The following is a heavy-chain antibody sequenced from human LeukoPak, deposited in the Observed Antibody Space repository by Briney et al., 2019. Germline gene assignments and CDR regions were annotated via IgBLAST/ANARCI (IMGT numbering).Heavy chain of an antibody. CDR3: ARAITMIDLDAFDI. Sequence: GGSLRLSCAASGFTFSSYSMNWVRQAPGKGLEWVSYISSSSSTIYYADSVKGRFTISRDNAKNSLYLQMNSLRDEDTAVYYCARAITMIDLDAFDIWGQGTMVTVSS. CDR2: ISSSSSTI. J-gene: IGHJ3*02. V-gene: IGHV3-48*02. CDR1: GFTFSSYS. D-gene: IGHD3-22*01.